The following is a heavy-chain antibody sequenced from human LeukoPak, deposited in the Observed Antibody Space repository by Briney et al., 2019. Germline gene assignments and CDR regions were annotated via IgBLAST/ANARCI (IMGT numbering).Heavy chain of an antibody. CDR1: GGSISSYY. J-gene: IGHJ4*02. D-gene: IGHD6-19*01. CDR2: IYYTGST. V-gene: IGHV4-59*08. Sequence: PSETLSLTCTVSGGSISSYYWSWIRQPPGKGLEWIGYIYYTGSTNYNPSLKSRVTISVDTSKNQSSLKLSSVTAADTAVYYCARRVAVAGPLDYWGQGTLVPVSS. CDR3: ARRVAVAGPLDY.